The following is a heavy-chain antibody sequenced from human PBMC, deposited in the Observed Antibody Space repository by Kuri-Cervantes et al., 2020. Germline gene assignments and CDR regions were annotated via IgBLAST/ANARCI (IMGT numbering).Heavy chain of an antibody. CDR1: VTFRTYA. J-gene: IGHJ4*02. V-gene: IGHV3-30-3*01. Sequence: GGSLRLSCTASVTFRTYAMHWVRQAPGKGLEWVAFISYDGSNTDYADSVKGRFTISRDNSENILYLQMNSLRAEDTAVYYCARDSWGSDYWGQGTLVTVSS. CDR2: ISYDGSNT. CDR3: ARDSWGSDY. D-gene: IGHD7-27*01.